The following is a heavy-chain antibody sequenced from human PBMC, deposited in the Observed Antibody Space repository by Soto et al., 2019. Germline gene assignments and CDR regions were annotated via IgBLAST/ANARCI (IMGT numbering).Heavy chain of an antibody. D-gene: IGHD2-15*01. CDR1: GYTFTSYA. Sequence: QVQLVQSGAEVKKPGASVKVSCKASGYTFTSYAMHWVRQAPGQRLEWMGWINAGNGNTKYSQKFQGRVTITRDTAASTDYMELSSLRSEDTAVYYCARSLRGVDFDYWRQGTLVTVSS. J-gene: IGHJ4*02. V-gene: IGHV1-3*01. CDR3: ARSLRGVDFDY. CDR2: INAGNGNT.